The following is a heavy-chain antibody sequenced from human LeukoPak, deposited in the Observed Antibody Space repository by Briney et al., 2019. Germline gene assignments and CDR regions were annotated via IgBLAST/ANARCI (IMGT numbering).Heavy chain of an antibody. J-gene: IGHJ4*02. V-gene: IGHV4-61*05. CDR1: GGSISSSSYY. D-gene: IGHD4-17*01. CDR2: IYYSGST. Sequence: SETLSLTCTVSGGSISSSSYYWSWIRQPPGKGLEWIGYIYYSGSTNYNPSLKSRVTISVDTSKNQFSLKLSSVTAADTAVYYCARGRSYEYGDYDYWGQGTLVTVSS. CDR3: ARGRSYEYGDYDY.